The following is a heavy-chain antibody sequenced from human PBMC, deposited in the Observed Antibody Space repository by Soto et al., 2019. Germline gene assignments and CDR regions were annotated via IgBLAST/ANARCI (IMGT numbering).Heavy chain of an antibody. CDR1: GFTFSSYA. CDR3: ARDVRAVADYYFDY. J-gene: IGHJ4*02. V-gene: IGHV3-23*01. CDR2: ISGSGGST. D-gene: IGHD6-19*01. Sequence: GGSLRLSCAASGFTFSSYAMSWVRQAPGKGLEWVSAISGSGGSTYYADSVKGRFTISRDNAKNSLYLQMNSLRDEDTAVYYCARDVRAVADYYFDYWGQGTLVTVSS.